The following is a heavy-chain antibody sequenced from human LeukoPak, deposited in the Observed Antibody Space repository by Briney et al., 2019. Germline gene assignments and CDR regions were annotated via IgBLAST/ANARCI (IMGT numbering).Heavy chain of an antibody. CDR3: ARLDSNPYYYYYYMDV. CDR2: IYPGDSDT. Sequence: GESLKISCKGSGYSFTSYWIGWVRQMPGKGLEWMGIIYPGDSDTRYSPSFQGQVTISADKSISTAYLQWSSLKASDTAMYYCARLDSNPYYYYYYMDVWGKGTTVTVSS. D-gene: IGHD4-11*01. V-gene: IGHV5-51*01. J-gene: IGHJ6*03. CDR1: GYSFTSYW.